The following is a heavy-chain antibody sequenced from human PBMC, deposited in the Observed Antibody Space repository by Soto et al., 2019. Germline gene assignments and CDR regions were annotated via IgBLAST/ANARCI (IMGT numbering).Heavy chain of an antibody. CDR1: GFTFSSYA. CDR2: ISGSGGST. D-gene: IGHD2-15*01. V-gene: IGHV3-23*01. J-gene: IGHJ4*02. CDR3: AKAPYCSGGSCYAVLPFDY. Sequence: PGGSLRLSCAASGFTFSSYAMSWVRQAPGKGLEWVSAISGSGGSTYYADSVKGRFTISRDNSKNTLYLQMNSLRAEDTAVYYCAKAPYCSGGSCYAVLPFDYWGQGTLVTVSS.